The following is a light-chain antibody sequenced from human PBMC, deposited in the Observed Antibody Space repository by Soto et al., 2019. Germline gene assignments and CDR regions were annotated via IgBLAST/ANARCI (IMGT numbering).Light chain of an antibody. J-gene: IGKJ2*01. Sequence: DIQMTQFPPTLSASIGDRVTITCRASQTISSSLAWYQQKPGKAPKLLIYKASTLESGVPSRFSGSGSGTEFALTLSSLQPDDFATYYCQRYDSYSPYTFGQGTRLEIK. CDR3: QRYDSYSPYT. V-gene: IGKV1-5*03. CDR1: QTISSS. CDR2: KAS.